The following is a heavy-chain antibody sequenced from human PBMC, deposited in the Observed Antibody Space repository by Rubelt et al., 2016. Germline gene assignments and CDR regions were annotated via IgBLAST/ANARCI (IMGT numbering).Heavy chain of an antibody. CDR1: GYTFTSYY. V-gene: IGHV1-46*01. CDR3: ARSPRYDVEDNWFDP. J-gene: IGHJ5*02. CDR2: INPSGGST. D-gene: IGHD3-3*01. Sequence: QVQLVQSGAEVKKPGASVKVSCKASGYTFTSYYMHWVRQAPGQGLEWMGIINPSGGSTSYAQKCQGRVTMTRDTSTSTVYMELSSLRSEDTAVYYCARSPRYDVEDNWFDPWGQGTLVTVSS.